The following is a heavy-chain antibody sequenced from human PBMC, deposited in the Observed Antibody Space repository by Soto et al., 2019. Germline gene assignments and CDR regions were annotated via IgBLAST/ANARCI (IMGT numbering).Heavy chain of an antibody. J-gene: IGHJ4*02. CDR1: GFTFSNYA. D-gene: IGHD3-22*01. Sequence: GGSLRLSFAASGFTFSNYAMSWVRQAPGKGLEWVSAISFNVGSTYYADSVKGRFTISRDNSKNTLHLQMNSLRAEDTAVYYCAKGNSGYCSDYWGQGTLVTVSS. V-gene: IGHV3-23*01. CDR2: ISFNVGST. CDR3: AKGNSGYCSDY.